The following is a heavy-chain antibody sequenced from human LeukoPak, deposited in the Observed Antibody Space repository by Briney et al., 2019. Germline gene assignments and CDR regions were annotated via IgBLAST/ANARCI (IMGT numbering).Heavy chain of an antibody. CDR3: ARVGQYDFWSGLRAGFDY. V-gene: IGHV3-7*01. J-gene: IGHJ4*02. CDR1: GFTFSSYW. Sequence: PGGSLRLSCAASGFTFSSYWMSWVRQAPGKGLEWVANIKQDGSEKYYVDSVKGRFTISRDNAKNSLYLQMNSLRAEDTAVYYCARVGQYDFWSGLRAGFDYWGQGTLVTVSS. CDR2: IKQDGSEK. D-gene: IGHD3-3*01.